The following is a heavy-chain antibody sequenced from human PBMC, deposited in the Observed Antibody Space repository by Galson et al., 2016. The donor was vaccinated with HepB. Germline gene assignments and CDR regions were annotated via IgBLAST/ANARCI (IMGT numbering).Heavy chain of an antibody. CDR3: ARSVTSIRLTDFYYTMDV. CDR2: SDPEDGDT. D-gene: IGHD3-16*01. Sequence: SVKVSCKVSGYSLIELSMHWVRQAPGKGLEWMGGSDPEDGDTIYAQQFQGRVTLTEDTSTDTAYMELRSLRSEDTAVYYCARSVTSIRLTDFYYTMDVWGLGTPFIVSS. V-gene: IGHV1-24*01. CDR1: GYSLIELS. J-gene: IGHJ6*02.